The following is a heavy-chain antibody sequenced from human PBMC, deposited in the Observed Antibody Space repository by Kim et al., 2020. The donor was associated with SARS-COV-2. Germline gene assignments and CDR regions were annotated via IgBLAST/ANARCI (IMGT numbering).Heavy chain of an antibody. J-gene: IGHJ5*02. CDR1: GGSISSYY. V-gene: IGHV4-59*01. CDR3: ARALLPYSGSYSGWFDP. D-gene: IGHD1-26*01. CDR2: IYYSGST. Sequence: SETLSLTCTVSGGSISSYYWSWIRQPPGKGLEWIGYIYYSGSTNYNPSLKSRVTISVDTSKNQFSLKLSSVTAADTAVYYCARALLPYSGSYSGWFDPWGQGTLVTVSS.